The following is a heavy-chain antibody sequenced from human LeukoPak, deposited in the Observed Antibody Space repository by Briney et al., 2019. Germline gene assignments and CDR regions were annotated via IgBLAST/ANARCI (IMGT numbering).Heavy chain of an antibody. Sequence: ASVKVSCKVSGYTLTELSMHWVRQAPGKGLEWMGGFDPEDGETIYAQKFQGRVTMTEDTSTDTAYMELSSLGSEDTAVYCCATRRVMVAVAPFDYWGQGTLVTVSS. CDR2: FDPEDGET. CDR3: ATRRVMVAVAPFDY. D-gene: IGHD6-19*01. CDR1: GYTLTELS. J-gene: IGHJ4*02. V-gene: IGHV1-24*01.